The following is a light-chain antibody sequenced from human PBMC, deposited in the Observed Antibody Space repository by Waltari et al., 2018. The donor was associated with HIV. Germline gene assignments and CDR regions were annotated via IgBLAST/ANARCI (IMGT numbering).Light chain of an antibody. Sequence: QSALTQPASVSGSPGQSITFSCIGTSSDVGDYNSVSWYPQLPGKAPRLMIYDFSKRPSGVSNRFSGSKSGNTASLTISGLQADDEADYYCCSYAGSSTYVFGTGTKVTVL. V-gene: IGLV2-23*02. CDR2: DFS. CDR3: CSYAGSSTYV. J-gene: IGLJ1*01. CDR1: SSDVGDYNS.